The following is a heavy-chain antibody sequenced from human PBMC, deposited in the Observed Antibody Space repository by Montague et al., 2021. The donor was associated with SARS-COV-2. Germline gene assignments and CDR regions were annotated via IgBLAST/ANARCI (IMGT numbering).Heavy chain of an antibody. V-gene: IGHV3-48*03. J-gene: IGHJ4*02. CDR2: ISSSGSTI. Sequence: SLRLSCAASGFTFSSYEMNWVCQAPGKGLEWVSYISSSGSTIYYADSVKGRFTISRDDAKNSLYLQMNSLRAEDTAVYYCARDCAYYDILTGYSPKGGFDYWGQGTLVTVSS. CDR3: ARDCAYYDILTGYSPKGGFDY. D-gene: IGHD3-9*01. CDR1: GFTFSSYE.